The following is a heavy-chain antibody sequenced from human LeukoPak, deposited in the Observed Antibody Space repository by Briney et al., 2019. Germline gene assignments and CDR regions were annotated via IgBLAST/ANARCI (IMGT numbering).Heavy chain of an antibody. D-gene: IGHD6-6*01. CDR3: ARGAHGSSNR. Sequence: GGSLRLSCAASGFTFSSYSMNWVRQAPGKGLEWVSSISSISSYIYYADSVKGRFTISRDNAKNSLYLQMNSLRAEDTAVYYCARGAHGSSNRWGQGTLVTVSS. CDR2: ISSISSYI. J-gene: IGHJ4*02. V-gene: IGHV3-21*01. CDR1: GFTFSSYS.